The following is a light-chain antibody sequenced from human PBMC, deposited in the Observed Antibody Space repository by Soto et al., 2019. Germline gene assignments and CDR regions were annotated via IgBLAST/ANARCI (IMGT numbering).Light chain of an antibody. CDR1: SSDVGGYNY. V-gene: IGLV2-14*01. Sequence: QSVLTQPASVSGSPGQSITISCTGTSSDVGGYNYVSWYQQYPGKAPKLMIYDVSNRPSGVSNRVSGSKSGNTASLTISGLQAEDEADYYCSSYTSSSAVVFGGGTKLTVL. CDR2: DVS. CDR3: SSYTSSSAVV. J-gene: IGLJ3*02.